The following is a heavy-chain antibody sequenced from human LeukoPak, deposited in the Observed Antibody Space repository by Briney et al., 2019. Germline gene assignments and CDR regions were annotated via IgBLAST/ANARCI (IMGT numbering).Heavy chain of an antibody. Sequence: SQTLSLTCTLSGGSISSGGYYWSWIRQLPGKGLEWIGYIYHSGNTVYKPSIRSRVTMSVDTSKNQFSLKLTSVTAADTGVYYCVRVGDCTSAACHDTRFDPWGQGTLVTVSS. J-gene: IGHJ5*02. D-gene: IGHD2-2*01. CDR2: IYHSGNT. V-gene: IGHV4-31*03. CDR1: GGSISSGGYY. CDR3: VRVGDCTSAACHDTRFDP.